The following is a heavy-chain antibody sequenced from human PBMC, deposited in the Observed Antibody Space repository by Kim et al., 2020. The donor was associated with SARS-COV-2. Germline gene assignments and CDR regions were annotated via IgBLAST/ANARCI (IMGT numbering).Heavy chain of an antibody. D-gene: IGHD1-26*01. J-gene: IGHJ4*02. Sequence: GGSLRLSCVASKFTFSNYWMSWVRQAPGKGLECVANIKQDGSENYYADSVKGRFTISRDNAKNSLYLQLNSLRVDDTAVYYCAKNMDGSYYFPDDWGQGTLVTVSS. CDR2: IKQDGSEN. CDR3: AKNMDGSYYFPDD. V-gene: IGHV3-7*03. CDR1: KFTFSNYW.